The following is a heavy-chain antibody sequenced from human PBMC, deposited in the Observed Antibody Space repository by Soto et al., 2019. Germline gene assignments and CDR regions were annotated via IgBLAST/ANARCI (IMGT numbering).Heavy chain of an antibody. V-gene: IGHV3-9*01. CDR1: GFTFDDYA. J-gene: IGHJ4*02. CDR2: ISWNSGSI. Sequence: GGSLRLSCAASGFTFDDYAMHWVRQAPGKRLEWVSGISWNSGSIGYADSVKGRFTISRDNAKNSLYLQMNRLRAEDTALYYCAKGARVAGSLPDFDYWGQGTLVTVSS. CDR3: AKGARVAGSLPDFDY. D-gene: IGHD6-19*01.